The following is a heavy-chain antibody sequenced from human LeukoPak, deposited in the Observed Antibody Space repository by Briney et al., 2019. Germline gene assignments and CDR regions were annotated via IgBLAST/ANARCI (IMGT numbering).Heavy chain of an antibody. CDR1: GDSISSSSYY. CDR2: IYYSGST. V-gene: IGHV4-39*01. Sequence: PSETLSLTCSVSGDSISSSSYYWGWVRQPPGKGLEWIVIIYYSGSTYYNPSLKSRVTISVNTSKNQFSLKLSSVTAADTAVYFCARRRAASDEAFDIWGQGTMVTVSS. J-gene: IGHJ3*02. D-gene: IGHD5-24*01. CDR3: ARRRAASDEAFDI.